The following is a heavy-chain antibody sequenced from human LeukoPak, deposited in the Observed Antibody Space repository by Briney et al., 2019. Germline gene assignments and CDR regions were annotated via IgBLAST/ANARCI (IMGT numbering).Heavy chain of an antibody. Sequence: GGSLRLSCAASGFIVSDNYMSWVRQAPGRGLEWLSVIYSGGGTYYADSVKGRFTISRDNSQNTLYLQMNSLRAEDTAVYYCASDPPYGGSRPYYYHFGMDVWGQGTTVTVSS. CDR3: ASDPPYGGSRPYYYHFGMDV. J-gene: IGHJ6*02. CDR1: GFIVSDNY. CDR2: IYSGGGT. V-gene: IGHV3-53*01. D-gene: IGHD4-23*01.